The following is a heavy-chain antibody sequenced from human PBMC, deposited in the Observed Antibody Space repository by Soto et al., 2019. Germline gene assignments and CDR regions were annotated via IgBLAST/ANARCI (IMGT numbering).Heavy chain of an antibody. CDR2: IWYDGSNK. CDR1: GFTFSSYG. Sequence: LRLSCAASGFTFSSYGMHWVRQAPGKGLEWVAVIWYDGSNKYYADSVKGRFTISRDNSKNTLYLQMNSLRAEDTSIYYCARDPSSSWYDYWGQGTLVTAPQ. J-gene: IGHJ4*02. V-gene: IGHV3-33*01. CDR3: ARDPSSSWYDY. D-gene: IGHD6-13*01.